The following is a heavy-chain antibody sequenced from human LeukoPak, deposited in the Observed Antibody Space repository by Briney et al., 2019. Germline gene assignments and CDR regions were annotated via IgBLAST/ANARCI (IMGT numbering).Heavy chain of an antibody. D-gene: IGHD6-13*01. V-gene: IGHV3-53*01. CDR1: GFTVSSNY. CDR3: ARDRAAAGTGV. J-gene: IGHJ4*02. CDR2: IYSGGST. Sequence: EGSLRLSCAASGFTVSSNYMSWVRQAPGKGLEWVSVIYSGGSTYYADSVKGRFTISRDNSKNTLYLQMNSLRAEDTAVYYCARDRAAAGTGVWGQGTLVTVSS.